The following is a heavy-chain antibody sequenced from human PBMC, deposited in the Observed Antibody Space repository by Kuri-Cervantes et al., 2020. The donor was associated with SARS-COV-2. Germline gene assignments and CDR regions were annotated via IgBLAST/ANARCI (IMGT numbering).Heavy chain of an antibody. D-gene: IGHD2-15*01. Sequence: GESLKISCEVSGFLFSASAIHWVRQASGKGLGWVGRVRGKANNYATAYAASVKGRFTISRDNAKNSLYLQMNSLRAEDTAVYYCARVVRWAFDIWGQGTMVTVSS. J-gene: IGHJ3*02. CDR3: ARVVRWAFDI. V-gene: IGHV3-73*01. CDR1: GFLFSASA. CDR2: VRGKANNYAT.